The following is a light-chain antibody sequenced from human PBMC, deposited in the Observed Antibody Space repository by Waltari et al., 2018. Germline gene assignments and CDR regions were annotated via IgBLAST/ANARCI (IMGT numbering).Light chain of an antibody. J-gene: IGLJ2*01. V-gene: IGLV1-47*01. CDR3: AAWDDSLSGVV. CDR2: RNN. CDR1: SSNIGSNY. Sequence: QSVLTQPPSASGTPGQRVTLSCSGSSSNIGSNYVSWYQQLPGTAPQPLIYRNNQRPSGVPDRFSGSKSGTSASLAISGLRSEDEADYYCAAWDDSLSGVVFGGGTKLTVL.